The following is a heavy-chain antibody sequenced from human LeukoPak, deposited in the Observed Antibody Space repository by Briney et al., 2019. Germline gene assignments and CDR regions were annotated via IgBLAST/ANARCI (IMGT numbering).Heavy chain of an antibody. CDR2: IKQDGSEK. CDR3: ARAVVYGDYQIFDY. V-gene: IGHV3-7*01. Sequence: GGSLRLSCAASGFTFSSYWMSWVRQAPGKGLEWVANIKQDGSEKYYVDSVKGRFTISRDNAKNSLYLQMNSLKAEDTAVYYCARAVVYGDYQIFDYRGQGTLVTVSS. CDR1: GFTFSSYW. D-gene: IGHD4-17*01. J-gene: IGHJ4*02.